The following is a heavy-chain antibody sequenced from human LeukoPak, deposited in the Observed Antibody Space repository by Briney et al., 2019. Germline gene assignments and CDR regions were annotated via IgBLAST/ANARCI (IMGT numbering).Heavy chain of an antibody. Sequence: GESLKISCKGSGYSLTSYWIGWVRQMPGKGLEWMGIIYPGDSDTRYSPSFQGQVTISADKSISTAYLQWSSLKASDTAMYYCASTYTSSGWYRDAFDIWGQGTMVTVSS. CDR3: ASTYTSSGWYRDAFDI. D-gene: IGHD6-19*01. J-gene: IGHJ3*02. CDR2: IYPGDSDT. V-gene: IGHV5-51*01. CDR1: GYSLTSYW.